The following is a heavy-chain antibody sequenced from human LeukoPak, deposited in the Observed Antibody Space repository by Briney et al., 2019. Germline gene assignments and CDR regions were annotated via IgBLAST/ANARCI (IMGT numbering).Heavy chain of an antibody. V-gene: IGHV4-34*01. J-gene: IGHJ4*02. D-gene: IGHD3-22*01. CDR3: ARESYYYDSSGYYYFDY. CDR2: INHSGST. CDR1: GGSFSGYY. Sequence: SETLSLTCAVYGGSFSGYYWSWIRQPPGKGLEWIGEINHSGSTNYNPSLKSRVTISVDTSKNQFSLKLSSVTAADTAVYYCARESYYYDSSGYYYFDYWGQGTLVTVSS.